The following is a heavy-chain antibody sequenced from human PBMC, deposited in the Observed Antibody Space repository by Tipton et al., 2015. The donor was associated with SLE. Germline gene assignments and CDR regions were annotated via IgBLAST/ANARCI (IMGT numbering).Heavy chain of an antibody. CDR1: GAPISRFY. CDR2: VFYSGST. D-gene: IGHD6-19*01. CDR3: ARQGGQWLDFDY. Sequence: TLSLTCTVSGAPISRFYWNWIRQSPGKGLEWLGYVFYSGSTNYHPSLKTRVTISIDTSKNQFSLKLSSVTAADTAVYYCARQGGQWLDFDYWGQGTLVTVSS. J-gene: IGHJ4*02. V-gene: IGHV4-59*08.